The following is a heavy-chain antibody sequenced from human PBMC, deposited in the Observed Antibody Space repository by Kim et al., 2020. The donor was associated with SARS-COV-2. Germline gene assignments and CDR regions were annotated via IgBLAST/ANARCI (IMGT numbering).Heavy chain of an antibody. D-gene: IGHD3-10*01. J-gene: IGHJ6*02. Sequence: SRVTISVDTSKNQCSLKLSSVTAADTAVYYCARTRRLWFGELLGYGMDVWGQGTTVTVSS. CDR3: ARTRRLWFGELLGYGMDV. V-gene: IGHV4-34*01.